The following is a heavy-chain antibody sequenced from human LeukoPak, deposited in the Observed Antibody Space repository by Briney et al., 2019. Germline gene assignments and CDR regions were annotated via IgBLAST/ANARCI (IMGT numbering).Heavy chain of an antibody. CDR1: GGSISTSTYY. J-gene: IGHJ4*02. D-gene: IGHD3-10*01. CDR3: ARQLWFGEFHFDY. CDR2: IYYSGDT. Sequence: SETLSLTCTVSGGSISTSTYYWGWIRQPPGKGLEWIGSIYYSGDTYYNPSLKSRVTISVDTSKNQFSLKLSSVTGADTAVYYCARQLWFGEFHFDYWGQGTLVTVSS. V-gene: IGHV4-39*01.